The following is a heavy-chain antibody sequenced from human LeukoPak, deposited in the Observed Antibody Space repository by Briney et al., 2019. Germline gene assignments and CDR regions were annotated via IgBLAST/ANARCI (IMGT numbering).Heavy chain of an antibody. CDR2: FHYSGNG. Sequence: PSETLSLTCTVSAASNSTSNYYWGWIRQTPGKGLEWIGSFHYSGNGYYNPSLKSRVTISVDTSNNQFSLSLSSVTAADTAVYYCARHVASAYDLVYFDYWGQGTLVTVSS. CDR1: AASNSTSNYY. J-gene: IGHJ4*02. D-gene: IGHD5-12*01. CDR3: ARHVASAYDLVYFDY. V-gene: IGHV4-39*01.